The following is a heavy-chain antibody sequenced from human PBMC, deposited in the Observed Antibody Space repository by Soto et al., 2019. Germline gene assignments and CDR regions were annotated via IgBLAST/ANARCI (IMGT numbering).Heavy chain of an antibody. CDR2: IWYDGSNK. CDR3: ASGEDYYDSTPPGEYYYYYGMDV. V-gene: IGHV3-33*01. Sequence: GGSLRLSCAASGFTFSSYGMHWVRQAPGKGLEWVAVIWYDGSNKYYADSVKGRFTISRDNSKNTLYLQMNSLRAEDTAVYYCASGEDYYDSTPPGEYYYYYGMDVWGQGTTVTVSS. J-gene: IGHJ6*02. D-gene: IGHD3-22*01. CDR1: GFTFSSYG.